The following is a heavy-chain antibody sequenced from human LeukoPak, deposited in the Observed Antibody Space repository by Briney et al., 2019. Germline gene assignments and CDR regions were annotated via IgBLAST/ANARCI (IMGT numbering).Heavy chain of an antibody. CDR2: IYYSGST. Sequence: PSETLSLTCTVSGGSISSYYWSWIRQPPGKGLEWIGYIYYSGSTNYNPSLKSRVTISVDTSKNQFSLKLSSVTAADTAVCYCAGGIAVAGTPPLWGQGTLVTVSS. J-gene: IGHJ4*02. CDR1: GGSISSYY. D-gene: IGHD6-19*01. V-gene: IGHV4-59*08. CDR3: AGGIAVAGTPPL.